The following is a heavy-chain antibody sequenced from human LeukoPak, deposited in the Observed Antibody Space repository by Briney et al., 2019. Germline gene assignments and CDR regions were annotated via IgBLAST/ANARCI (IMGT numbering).Heavy chain of an antibody. J-gene: IGHJ6*03. CDR1: GGSISSSSYY. V-gene: IGHV4-39*07. CDR3: VRVGQLVVRPATKEDDYASSRYSVGHFQKPTYHYYYYMDV. Sequence: SETLSLTCTVSGGSISSSSYYWGWIRRPPGKGLEWIGSIYYSGSTYYNPSLKSRVTISVDTSKNQFSLKVTSVTAADTAVYYCVRVGQLVVRPATKEDDYASSRYSVGHFQKPTYHYYYYMDVWGTGTTVTVSS. D-gene: IGHD3-22*01. CDR2: IYYSGST.